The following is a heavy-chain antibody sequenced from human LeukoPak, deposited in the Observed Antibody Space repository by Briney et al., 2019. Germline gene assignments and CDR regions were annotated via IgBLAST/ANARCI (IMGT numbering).Heavy chain of an antibody. V-gene: IGHV1-69*01. CDR3: ARLDYGDPPTTDYYYYGMDV. Sequence: IXXXXQAPGQGLXWMGXXIPIFGTANYAQRFQGRVTITADESTSTAYMELSSLRSEDTAVYYCARLDYGDPPTTDYYYYGMDVWGQGTTVTVSS. J-gene: IGHJ6*02. D-gene: IGHD4-17*01. CDR2: XIPIFGTA.